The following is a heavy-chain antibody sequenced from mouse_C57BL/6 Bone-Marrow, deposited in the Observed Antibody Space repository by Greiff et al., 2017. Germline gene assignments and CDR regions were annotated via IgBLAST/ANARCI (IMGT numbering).Heavy chain of an antibody. CDR3: ARAGSTHWYFDV. Sequence: DVKLVESERGLVQPGSSMKLSCTASGFTFSDYYMAWVRQVPEKGLEWVANINYDGSSTYYLDSLKSRFIISRDNAKNILYLQMSSLKSEDTATYYCARAGSTHWYFDVGGTATTVTASS. D-gene: IGHD1-1*01. V-gene: IGHV5-16*01. CDR2: INYDGSST. J-gene: IGHJ1*03. CDR1: GFTFSDYY.